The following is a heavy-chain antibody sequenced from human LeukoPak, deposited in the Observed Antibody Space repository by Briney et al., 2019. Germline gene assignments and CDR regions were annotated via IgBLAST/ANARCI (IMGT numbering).Heavy chain of an antibody. Sequence: PGGSLRLSCAAAGLTLSDYWMTWVRQAPGKGLEWVANIKQDGSAKYYVDSVQGRFTISRDNAKNSLYLQMNSLRAEDTAIYYCVREYNSSWLQFFDYWGQGTLVTVSS. D-gene: IGHD6-13*01. CDR2: IKQDGSAK. CDR1: GLTLSDYW. CDR3: VREYNSSWLQFFDY. J-gene: IGHJ4*02. V-gene: IGHV3-7*04.